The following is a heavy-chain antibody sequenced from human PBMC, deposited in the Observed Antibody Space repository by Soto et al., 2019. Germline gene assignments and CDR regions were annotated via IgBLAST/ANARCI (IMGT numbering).Heavy chain of an antibody. D-gene: IGHD3-10*01. V-gene: IGHV3-23*01. CDR3: AKRGSGSIPYYYYYYMDV. CDR1: GFTFSSYG. J-gene: IGHJ6*03. CDR2: ISGSGGST. Sequence: GGSLRLSCAASGFTFSSYGMHWVRQAPGKGLEWVSAISGSGGSTYYADSVKGRFTISRDNSKNTLYLQMNSLRAEDTAVYYCAKRGSGSIPYYYYYYMDVWGKGTTVTVSS.